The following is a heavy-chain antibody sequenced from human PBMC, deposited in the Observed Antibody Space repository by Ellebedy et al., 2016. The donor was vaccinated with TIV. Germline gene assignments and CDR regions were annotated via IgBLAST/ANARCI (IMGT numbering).Heavy chain of an antibody. CDR2: ITGSGVST. Sequence: GGSLRLSXAASAFTFSRYAMSWVRQAPGKGLEWVSAITGSGVSTYYADSAKGRFTISRDNSKNTLYLQMNSLRAEDTAVYYCARAVGTDILMSYGMDVWGQGTTVTVSS. CDR3: ARAVGTDILMSYGMDV. J-gene: IGHJ6*02. CDR1: AFTFSRYA. D-gene: IGHD3-9*01. V-gene: IGHV3-23*01.